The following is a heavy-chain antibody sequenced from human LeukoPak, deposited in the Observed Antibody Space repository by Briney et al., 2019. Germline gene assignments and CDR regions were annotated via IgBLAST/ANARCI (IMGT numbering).Heavy chain of an antibody. Sequence: SVKVSCKASGGTFSSYAISWVRQAPGQGLEWMGGIIPIFGTANYAQKFQGRVTITADESTSTAYMELSSLRSEDTAVYYCARRRKRYSSSWDLFDPWGQGTLVTVSS. CDR3: ARRRKRYSSSWDLFDP. CDR2: IIPIFGTA. J-gene: IGHJ5*02. V-gene: IGHV1-69*01. D-gene: IGHD6-13*01. CDR1: GGTFSSYA.